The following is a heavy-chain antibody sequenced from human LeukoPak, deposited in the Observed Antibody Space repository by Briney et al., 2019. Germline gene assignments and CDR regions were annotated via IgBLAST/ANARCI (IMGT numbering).Heavy chain of an antibody. J-gene: IGHJ5*02. CDR1: GYTFTSYD. CDR2: MSPNSGNT. CDR3: ARVDYDILTGYSPNWFDP. V-gene: IGHV1-8*01. D-gene: IGHD3-9*01. Sequence: GASVKVSCKASGYTFTSYDINWVRQATGQGLEWMGWMSPNSGNTGYAQKFQGRVTMTRNTSINTAYMELSSLGSEDTAVYYCARVDYDILTGYSPNWFDPWGQGTLVTVSS.